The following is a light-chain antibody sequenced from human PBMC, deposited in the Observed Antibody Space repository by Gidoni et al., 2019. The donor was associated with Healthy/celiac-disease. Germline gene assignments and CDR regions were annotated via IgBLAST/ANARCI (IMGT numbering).Light chain of an antibody. CDR2: QDS. CDR1: KLGDKY. J-gene: IGLJ2*01. CDR3: QAWDRSTVV. V-gene: IGLV3-1*01. Sequence: SYSLTPPPSFSVSPGQPARVTCTGDKLGDKYGCWDQQKPGQSTGLVIYQDSKRPAGIPERFAGSNSGNTATLTISGTQAMDEADYYCQAWDRSTVVFGGGTKLTVL.